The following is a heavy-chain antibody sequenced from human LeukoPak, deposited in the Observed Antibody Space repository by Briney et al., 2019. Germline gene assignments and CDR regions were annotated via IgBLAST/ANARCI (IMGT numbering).Heavy chain of an antibody. J-gene: IGHJ6*03. CDR3: ARLNNYYGSGTEYYYYYMDV. CDR1: GGSISSSSYY. D-gene: IGHD3-10*01. V-gene: IGHV4-39*01. Sequence: NSSETLSLTCTVSGGSISSSSYYWGWVRQPPGKGLEWIGSIYYSGSTYYNPSLKSRVSISVDTSKNQFSLKLSSVTAADTAVYYCARLNNYYGSGTEYYYYYMDVWGKGTTVTISS. CDR2: IYYSGST.